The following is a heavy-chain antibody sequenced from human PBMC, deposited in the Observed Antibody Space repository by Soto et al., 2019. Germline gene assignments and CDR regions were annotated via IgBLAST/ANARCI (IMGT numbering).Heavy chain of an antibody. CDR3: AKDRSNRLVLWGSAGGAFDI. J-gene: IGHJ3*02. CDR1: GFTFSSYG. CDR2: ISYDGSNK. V-gene: IGHV3-30*18. D-gene: IGHD2-21*01. Sequence: QVQLVESGGGVVQPGRSLRLSCAASGFTFSSYGMHWVRQAPGKGLEWVAVISYDGSNKYYADSVKGRFTISRDNSKNTLYLQMNSLRAEDTAVYYCAKDRSNRLVLWGSAGGAFDIWGQGTMVTVSS.